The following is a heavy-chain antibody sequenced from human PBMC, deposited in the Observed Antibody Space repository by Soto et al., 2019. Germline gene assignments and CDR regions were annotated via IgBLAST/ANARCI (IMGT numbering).Heavy chain of an antibody. V-gene: IGHV3-30-3*01. CDR2: ISYDGSNK. J-gene: IGHJ5*02. Sequence: GGSLRLSCAASGFTFSSYAMHWVRQAPGKGLEWVAVISYDGSNKYYADSVKGRFTISRDNSKNTLYLQMNSLRAEDTAVYYCAREKIVVVIENRLAPWGQGTLVTVSS. CDR1: GFTFSSYA. D-gene: IGHD3-22*01. CDR3: AREKIVVVIENRLAP.